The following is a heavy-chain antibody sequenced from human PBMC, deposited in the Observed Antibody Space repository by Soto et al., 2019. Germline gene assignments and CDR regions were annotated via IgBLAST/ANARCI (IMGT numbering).Heavy chain of an antibody. Sequence: EVQLVESGGGLVKPGGSLRLSCAASGFTFSSYSMNWVRQAPGKGLEWVSSISSSSSYIYYAASVKGRFTISRDNAKNSLYLQMNSLRAEDTAVYYCARAGAFGSSSDWGQGTLVTVSS. CDR2: ISSSSSYI. CDR3: ARAGAFGSSSD. CDR1: GFTFSSYS. V-gene: IGHV3-21*01. J-gene: IGHJ4*02. D-gene: IGHD6-13*01.